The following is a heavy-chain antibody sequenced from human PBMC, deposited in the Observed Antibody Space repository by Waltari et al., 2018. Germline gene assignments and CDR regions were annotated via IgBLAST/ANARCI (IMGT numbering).Heavy chain of an antibody. V-gene: IGHV1-2*02. CDR3: ARDRKVAATYYYYYMDV. J-gene: IGHJ6*03. D-gene: IGHD2-15*01. CDR2: INPNRGGT. CDR1: GYTFTGYY. Sequence: QVQLVQSGAEVKKPGASVKVSCKASGYTFTGYYMHWVRQAPGQGLEWMGWINPNRGGTNYAQKFQGRVTMTRDTSISTAYMELSRLRSDDTAVYYCARDRKVAATYYYYYMDVWGKGTTVTVSS.